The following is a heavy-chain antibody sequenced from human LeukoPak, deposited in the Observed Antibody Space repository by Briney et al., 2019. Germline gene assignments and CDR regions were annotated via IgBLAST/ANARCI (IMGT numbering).Heavy chain of an antibody. CDR1: GGSISSSNYH. Sequence: SETLSLTCTVSGGSISSSNYHWGWIRQPPGKGLEWIGNIYYTGSTYYNPSLKSRVTISVDTSKNQFSLKLTSVTAADTAVYYCARRAYYYESSGYRYYFDFWGQGNLVTVSS. D-gene: IGHD3-22*01. J-gene: IGHJ4*02. V-gene: IGHV4-39*01. CDR2: IYYTGST. CDR3: ARRAYYYESSGYRYYFDF.